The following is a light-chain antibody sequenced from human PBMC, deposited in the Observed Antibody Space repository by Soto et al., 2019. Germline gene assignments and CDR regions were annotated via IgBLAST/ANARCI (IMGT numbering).Light chain of an antibody. J-gene: IGKJ5*01. Sequence: EIVMTQSPATLSVSPGERATLSYGASQSVSSNLAWYQQKPGQAPRLVIYGASTRATGIPARFSGSGRGSGTDFTLTISSLHPEDFAVYYCLQDYHLPITFGQGTRLEIK. CDR1: QSVSSN. CDR2: GAS. CDR3: LQDYHLPIT. V-gene: IGKV3D-15*02.